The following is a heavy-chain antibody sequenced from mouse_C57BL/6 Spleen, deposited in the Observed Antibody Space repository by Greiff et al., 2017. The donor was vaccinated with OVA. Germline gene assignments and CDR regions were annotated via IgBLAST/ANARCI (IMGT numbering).Heavy chain of an antibody. Sequence: EVKLQESGGGLVKPGGSLKLSCAASGFTFSDYGMHWVRQAPEKGLEWVAYISSGSSTIYYADTVKGRFTISRDNAKNTLFLQMTSLRSEDTAMYYCAREGLRPLYAMDYWGQGTSVTVSS. V-gene: IGHV5-17*01. J-gene: IGHJ4*01. D-gene: IGHD2-4*01. CDR1: GFTFSDYG. CDR2: ISSGSSTI. CDR3: AREGLRPLYAMDY.